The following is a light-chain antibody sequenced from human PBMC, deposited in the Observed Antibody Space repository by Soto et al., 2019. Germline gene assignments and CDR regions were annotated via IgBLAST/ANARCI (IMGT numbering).Light chain of an antibody. J-gene: IGKJ4*01. Sequence: DIQLTQSPSFLSASVGDRVTITCRASQGISSYLAWYQQRPGKAPKLLIYTATTLQDGVPSRFSGTGSGTEFTLSISSLHPDDFATYYCQQYNTYSLLSFGGGTKVEIK. V-gene: IGKV1-9*01. CDR1: QGISSY. CDR3: QQYNTYSLLS. CDR2: TAT.